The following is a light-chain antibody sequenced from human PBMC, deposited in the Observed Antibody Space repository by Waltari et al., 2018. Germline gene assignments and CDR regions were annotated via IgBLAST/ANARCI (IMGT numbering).Light chain of an antibody. CDR2: DAS. V-gene: IGKV3-11*01. Sequence: EIVLTQSPGTLSLSPGERATLSCRASQSVGSYLAWYQQRPGQAPRLLISDASNRATGIPARFSGSGSETDFTLTISSLEPEDFAVYYCQQRNTWWTFGQGTKVEIK. CDR1: QSVGSY. J-gene: IGKJ1*01. CDR3: QQRNTWWT.